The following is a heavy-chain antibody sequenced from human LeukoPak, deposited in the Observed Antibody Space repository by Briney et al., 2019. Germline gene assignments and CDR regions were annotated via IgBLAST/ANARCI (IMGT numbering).Heavy chain of an antibody. CDR1: GFTFSDSY. CDR3: ARGGGYYFDY. CDR2: ISSSRSHT. V-gene: IGHV3-11*06. Sequence: GGSLRLSCAASGFTFSDSYMNWIRQAPGKGVEWLSYISSSRSHTNYADSVKGRFTISRDNAKNTLYMQMNSLRAEDTAVYYCARGGGYYFDYWGQGTLVTVSS. J-gene: IGHJ4*02. D-gene: IGHD4-23*01.